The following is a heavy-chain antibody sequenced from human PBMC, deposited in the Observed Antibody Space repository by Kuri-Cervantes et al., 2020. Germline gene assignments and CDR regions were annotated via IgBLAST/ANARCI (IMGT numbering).Heavy chain of an antibody. D-gene: IGHD3-22*01. V-gene: IGHV4-59*12. CDR2: IYYTGST. Sequence: SETLSLTCTVSGGSMNFYYWNWIRQSPGKGLEWIGYIYYTGSTNYNPSLKSRVTISVDTSKNQFSLKLTSVTAADTAVYYCAREWITFYYDSSGYQGFDSWGQGTLVTVSS. CDR3: AREWITFYYDSSGYQGFDS. CDR1: GGSMNFYY. J-gene: IGHJ4*02.